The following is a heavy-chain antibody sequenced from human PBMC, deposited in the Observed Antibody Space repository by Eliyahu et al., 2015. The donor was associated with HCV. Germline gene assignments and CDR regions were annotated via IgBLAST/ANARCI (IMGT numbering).Heavy chain of an antibody. CDR3: ARGVSITMIVVAEDYFDY. Sequence: QVQLVQSGAEVKKPGASVKVSCKASGYTFTSYXISWVRQAPGQGLEWMGWISAYNGNTNYAQKLQGRVTMTTDTSTSTAYMELRSLRSDDTAVYYCARGVSITMIVVAEDYFDYWGQGTLVTVSS. D-gene: IGHD3-22*01. V-gene: IGHV1-18*04. CDR2: ISAYNGNT. J-gene: IGHJ4*02. CDR1: GYTFTSYX.